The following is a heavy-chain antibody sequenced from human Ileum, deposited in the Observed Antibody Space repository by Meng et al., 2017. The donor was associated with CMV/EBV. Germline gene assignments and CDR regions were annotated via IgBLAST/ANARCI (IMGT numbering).Heavy chain of an antibody. CDR2: LHPSGIA. Sequence: VRLMEGVVGLLTPSEPLFLTCTGYGWSVCVSYWTWIRQPPGKGLEWSAELHPSGIANYNPSLQSRVTISADMSHNQFSLKLTSVTAADTAVYYCSRGLDNHKIGVHWGPGTLVTVSS. CDR3: SRGLDNHKIGVH. J-gene: IGHJ4*02. D-gene: IGHD2-2*03. V-gene: IGHV4-34*01. CDR1: GWSVCVSY.